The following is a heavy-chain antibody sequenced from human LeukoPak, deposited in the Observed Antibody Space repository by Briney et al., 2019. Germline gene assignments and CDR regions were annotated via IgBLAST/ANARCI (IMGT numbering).Heavy chain of an antibody. CDR3: ARDGYSRSYDFWSGYYPQGYYYYGMDV. Sequence: PGGSLRLSWAAAGFTFSSYGMHWVRQAPGKGLEWVAVIWYDGSNKYYADSVKGRFTISRDNSKNALYVEMDSLRAEDTAVYYCARDGYSRSYDFWSGYYPQGYYYYGMDVWGQGTTVTVSS. V-gene: IGHV3-33*01. D-gene: IGHD3-3*01. CDR1: GFTFSSYG. J-gene: IGHJ6*02. CDR2: IWYDGSNK.